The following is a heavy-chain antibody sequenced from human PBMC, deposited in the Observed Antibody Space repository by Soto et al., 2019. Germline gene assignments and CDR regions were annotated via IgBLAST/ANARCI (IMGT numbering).Heavy chain of an antibody. CDR1: GFTFSSYA. D-gene: IGHD1-7*01. J-gene: IGHJ2*01. CDR2: LWYDGTNK. Sequence: QVQLVESGGGVVQPGRSLRLSCAASGFTFSSYAMHWVRQAPGKGLEWVAVLWYDGTNKYYPDSVKGRFTISRDNXXNTLYLQMHSLRAEDTAVYYCARDPATTTLGFFDLWGRGTLVTVSS. V-gene: IGHV3-33*01. CDR3: ARDPATTTLGFFDL.